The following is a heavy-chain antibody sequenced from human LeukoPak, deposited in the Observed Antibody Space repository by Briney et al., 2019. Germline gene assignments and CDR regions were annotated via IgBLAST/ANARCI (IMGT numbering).Heavy chain of an antibody. D-gene: IGHD4-17*01. V-gene: IGHV3-21*04. CDR1: GFTFSSYS. CDR2: ISSSSRHI. CDR3: VRDFSTVTTAYLHH. J-gene: IGHJ1*01. Sequence: PGGSLRLSCAASGFTFSSYSMNRVRQAPGKGLEWVSSISSSSRHIYYADSVKGRFTIFRDDAKNSLFLQMDSLRVEDTAMYYCVRDFSTVTTAYLHHWGQGTLLTVSS.